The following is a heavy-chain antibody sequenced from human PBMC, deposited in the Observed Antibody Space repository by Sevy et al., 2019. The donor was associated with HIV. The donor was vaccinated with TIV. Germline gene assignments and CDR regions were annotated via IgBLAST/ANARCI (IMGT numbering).Heavy chain of an antibody. CDR2: IYYSGST. D-gene: IGHD2-2*01. Sequence: SETLSLTCTVSGGSISSYYWSWIRQPPGKGLQWIGYIYYSGSTNYNPSLKSRVTISVDTSKNQFSLKLSSVTAADTAVYYCAREAAMGQAGFDYWGQRTLVTVSS. CDR1: GGSISSYY. CDR3: AREAAMGQAGFDY. J-gene: IGHJ4*02. V-gene: IGHV4-59*01.